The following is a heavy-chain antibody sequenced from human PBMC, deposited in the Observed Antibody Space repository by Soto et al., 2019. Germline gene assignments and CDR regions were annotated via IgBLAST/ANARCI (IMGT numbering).Heavy chain of an antibody. CDR2: INGGGSAT. J-gene: IGHJ4*02. CDR1: GFTFSGHA. D-gene: IGHD1-1*01. V-gene: IGHV3-23*01. CDR3: ARRHETSLCFDS. Sequence: EVQVLESGGGLVQPGGSLTVSCAPSGFTFSGHAMSWVRQAPGKGLEWVSGINGGGSATYYADSVKGRFTISRDNFKNTLYLQMNSLSAEDTAVYYCARRHETSLCFDSWGQGALVTVSS.